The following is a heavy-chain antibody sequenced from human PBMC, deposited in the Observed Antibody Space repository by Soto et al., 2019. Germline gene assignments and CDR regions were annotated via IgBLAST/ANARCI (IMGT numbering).Heavy chain of an antibody. Sequence: QVQLQQWGAGLLKPSETLSLTCAVYGGSFSGYYWSWIRQPPGKGLEWIGEINHSGSTNYNPSLQSRVTISVDTSKNQFSLKLSSVTAADTAVYYCARYSSSSGHFDYWGQGTLVTVSS. V-gene: IGHV4-34*01. D-gene: IGHD6-6*01. CDR2: INHSGST. CDR3: ARYSSSSGHFDY. J-gene: IGHJ4*02. CDR1: GGSFSGYY.